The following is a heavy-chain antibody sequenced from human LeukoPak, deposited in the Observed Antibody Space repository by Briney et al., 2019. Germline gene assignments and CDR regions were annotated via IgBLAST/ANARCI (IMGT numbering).Heavy chain of an antibody. CDR1: GFTFSSSA. CDR2: ISASGGST. D-gene: IGHD5-12*01. V-gene: IGHV3-23*01. Sequence: SGGSLRHSCAASGFTFSSSAMSWVRQVPGKGLEWVSGISASGGSTYYADSVRGRFTISRDNSKNTLYVQMNSLRDEDTAVYYCARDLSGYETGYYYGMDVWGQGTTVTVSS. J-gene: IGHJ6*02. CDR3: ARDLSGYETGYYYGMDV.